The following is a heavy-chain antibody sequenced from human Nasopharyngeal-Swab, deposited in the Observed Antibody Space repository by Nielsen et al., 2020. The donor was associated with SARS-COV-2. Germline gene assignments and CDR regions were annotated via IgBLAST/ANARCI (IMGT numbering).Heavy chain of an antibody. J-gene: IGHJ4*02. CDR3: ARPLAAASYYFDY. Sequence: GESLKISCEVSGYSFIDYWIGWVRQMPGGGLEWMGIIYPGDSDTRYNPSFQGQVTISADNSISTAYLQWGSLKASDSAMYYCARPLAAASYYFDYWGQGTLVTVSS. D-gene: IGHD6-25*01. CDR2: IYPGDSDT. V-gene: IGHV5-51*01. CDR1: GYSFIDYW.